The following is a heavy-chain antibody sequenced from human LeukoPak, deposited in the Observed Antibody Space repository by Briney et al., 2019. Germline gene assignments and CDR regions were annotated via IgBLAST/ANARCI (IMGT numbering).Heavy chain of an antibody. Sequence: PSETLSLTCGVSGGSIRSTNWWSWVRQPPGQGLEWIGEISLSGQTNFNPSLNGRVTMSLDESRNQLSLKLTSVTAADTAIYYCSRESGAFCPFGYWGQGTLVIVS. CDR2: ISLSGQT. D-gene: IGHD1-26*01. CDR1: GGSIRSTNW. J-gene: IGHJ4*02. V-gene: IGHV4/OR15-8*02. CDR3: SRESGAFCPFGY.